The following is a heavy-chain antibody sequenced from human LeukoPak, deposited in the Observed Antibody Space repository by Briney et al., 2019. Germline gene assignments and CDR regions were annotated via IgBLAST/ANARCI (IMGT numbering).Heavy chain of an antibody. D-gene: IGHD6-19*01. Sequence: PGRSLRLSCAASGFTFDDYAMHWVRQAPGKGPEWVSGISWNSGSIGYADSVKGRFTISRDNAKNSLYLQMNSLRAEDTALYYCAKAPSIAVAGRLFDYWGQGTLVTVSS. CDR1: GFTFDDYA. V-gene: IGHV3-9*01. CDR2: ISWNSGSI. J-gene: IGHJ4*02. CDR3: AKAPSIAVAGRLFDY.